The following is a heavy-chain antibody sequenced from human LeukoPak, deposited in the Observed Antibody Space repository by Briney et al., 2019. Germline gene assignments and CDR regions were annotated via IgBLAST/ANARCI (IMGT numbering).Heavy chain of an antibody. Sequence: GESLRLSCSASGFTFSSYEMNWVRQAPGKGLEWVSYISSSGGTIYYADSVKGRFTISRDNAKNSLYLQMNSLRAEDTAVYYCARDLSYCTITSCSYYYYGMDVWGQGTTVTVSS. CDR2: ISSSGGTI. D-gene: IGHD2-2*01. CDR3: ARDLSYCTITSCSYYYYGMDV. CDR1: GFTFSSYE. J-gene: IGHJ6*02. V-gene: IGHV3-48*03.